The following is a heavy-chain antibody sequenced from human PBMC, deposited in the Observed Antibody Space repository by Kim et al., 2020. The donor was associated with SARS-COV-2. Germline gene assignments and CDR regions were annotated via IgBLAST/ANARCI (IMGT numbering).Heavy chain of an antibody. D-gene: IGHD4-17*01. Sequence: SVKVSCKASGGTFSSYAISWVRQAPGQGLEWMGGIIPIFGTANYAQKFQGRVTITADESTSTAYMELSSLRSEDTAVYYCARDVYGDYGGEGWYFDLWGRGTLVTVSS. CDR1: GGTFSSYA. J-gene: IGHJ2*01. CDR3: ARDVYGDYGGEGWYFDL. CDR2: IIPIFGTA. V-gene: IGHV1-69*13.